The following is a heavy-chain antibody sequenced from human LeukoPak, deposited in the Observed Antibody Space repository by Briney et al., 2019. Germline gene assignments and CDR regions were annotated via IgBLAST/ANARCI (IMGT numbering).Heavy chain of an antibody. CDR2: ISSHSIYI. V-gene: IGHV3-21*04. D-gene: IGHD3-22*01. Sequence: GGSLRLSCAASGFTFRTYSMNWVRQAPGKGLEWVSTISSHSIYIYYADSVKGRFTISRDNAKNLLYLQMDSLRADDTAVYYCAKDDSSGYYSGPDYWGQGTLVTVSS. CDR1: GFTFRTYS. J-gene: IGHJ4*02. CDR3: AKDDSSGYYSGPDY.